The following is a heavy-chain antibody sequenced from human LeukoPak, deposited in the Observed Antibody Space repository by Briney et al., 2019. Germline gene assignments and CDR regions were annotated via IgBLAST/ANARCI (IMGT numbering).Heavy chain of an antibody. V-gene: IGHV3-30*04. CDR3: ARELSGY. D-gene: IGHD3-10*01. Sequence: GGSLRLSCAASGFTFSSYAMHWVRQAPGKGLEWVAVISYDGSNKYYADSVKGRFTISRDNSKNTLYPQMNSLRAEDTAVYYCARELSGYWGQGTLVTVSS. CDR1: GFTFSSYA. J-gene: IGHJ4*02. CDR2: ISYDGSNK.